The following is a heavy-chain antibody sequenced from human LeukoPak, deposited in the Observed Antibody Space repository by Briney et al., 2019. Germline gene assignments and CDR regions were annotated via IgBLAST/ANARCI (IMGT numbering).Heavy chain of an antibody. CDR3: ACRDGYNWDY. V-gene: IGHV1-24*01. D-gene: IGHD5-24*01. CDR2: FDPEDGET. Sequence: ASVKVSCKVSGYTLTELSMHWVRQAPGKGLEWMGGFDPEDGETIYAQKFQGRVTVTEDTSTDTAYMELSSLRSEDAAVYYCACRDGYNWDYWGQGTLVTVSS. J-gene: IGHJ4*02. CDR1: GYTLTELS.